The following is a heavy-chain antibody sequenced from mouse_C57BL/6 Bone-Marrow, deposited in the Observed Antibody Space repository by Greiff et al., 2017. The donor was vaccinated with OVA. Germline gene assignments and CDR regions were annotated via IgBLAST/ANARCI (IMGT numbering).Heavy chain of an antibody. J-gene: IGHJ3*01. Sequence: VQLQQSGAELVRPGASVKLSCTASGFNIKDDYMHWVKQRPEQGLEWIGWIDPENGDTEYASKFQGKATITADTSSNTAYLQLSSLTSEDTAVYYCTTRCPWFAYWGQGTLVTVSA. CDR1: GFNIKDDY. CDR2: IDPENGDT. CDR3: TTRCPWFAY. V-gene: IGHV14-4*01.